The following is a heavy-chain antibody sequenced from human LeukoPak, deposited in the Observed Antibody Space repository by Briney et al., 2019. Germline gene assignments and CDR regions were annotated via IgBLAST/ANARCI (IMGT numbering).Heavy chain of an antibody. CDR2: ISYSGT. Sequence: SETLSLTCLVSGGSISISDYYWGWIRPPPGKGLEWIGSISYSGTYYNPSLKSRLTISVDTPKNQFSLTLTSVAAADTAVYYCARRTSSPVGAIDYWGQETLVTVSS. CDR3: ARRTSSPVGAIDY. CDR1: GGSISISDYY. J-gene: IGHJ4*02. D-gene: IGHD1-26*01. V-gene: IGHV4-39*01.